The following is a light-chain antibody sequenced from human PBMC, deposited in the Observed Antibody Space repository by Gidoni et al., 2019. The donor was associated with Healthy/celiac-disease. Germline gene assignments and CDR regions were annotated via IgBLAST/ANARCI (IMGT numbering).Light chain of an antibody. J-gene: IGKJ1*01. CDR1: QSISSY. Sequence: IQMTQSPSPLSASVGDRVTIPCRASQSISSYLNWYQQKPGKAPKLLIYAASSLQSGVPSRFSGSGSGTDFTLTISSLQPEDFATYYCQQSYSTPRTFGQGTKVEIK. CDR2: AAS. CDR3: QQSYSTPRT. V-gene: IGKV1-39*01.